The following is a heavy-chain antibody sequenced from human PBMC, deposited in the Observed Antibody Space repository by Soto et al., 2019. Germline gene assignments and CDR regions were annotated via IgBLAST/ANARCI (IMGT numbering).Heavy chain of an antibody. J-gene: IGHJ6*02. CDR3: ARLNGYCVSTNCHGYYGMDV. CDR1: GGSVSSNSYS. CDR2: IYSSENT. D-gene: IGHD2-2*03. Sequence: PSETLSLTCTVSGGSVSSNSYSWGWIRQSPGKGLEWIGTIYSSENTYYNTSLLSRVTISVDTSKNEFSLRLSSVTAADMVVYYCARLNGYCVSTNCHGYYGMDVWGQGTTVT. V-gene: IGHV4-39*01.